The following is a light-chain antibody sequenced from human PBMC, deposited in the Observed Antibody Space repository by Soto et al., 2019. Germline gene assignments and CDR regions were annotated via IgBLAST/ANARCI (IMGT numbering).Light chain of an antibody. CDR1: SSDVGGY. CDR3: SSYAGSNTDVV. V-gene: IGLV2-8*01. CDR2: EVT. Sequence: QSALTQPPSASGSPGQSVTISCTGTSSDVGGYVSWYQQHPGKAPKLMIYEVTKRPSGVPDRFSGSKSGNTASLTVSGLQAEDEADYYCSSYAGSNTDVVFGEGTKLTVL. J-gene: IGLJ2*01.